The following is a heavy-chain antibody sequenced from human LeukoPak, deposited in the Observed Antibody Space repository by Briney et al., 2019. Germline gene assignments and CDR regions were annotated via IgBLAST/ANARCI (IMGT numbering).Heavy chain of an antibody. D-gene: IGHD1-26*01. CDR1: GGTFSSYA. CDR2: IIPIFGTA. V-gene: IGHV1-69*13. Sequence: SVKVSCKASGGTFSSYAISWVRQAPGQGLEWMGGIIPIFGTANYAQKFQGRVTITADESTSTAYMELSSLRSEDTAVYYCARGMRVNSGDLGDCWGQGTLVTVSS. CDR3: ARGMRVNSGDLGDC. J-gene: IGHJ4*02.